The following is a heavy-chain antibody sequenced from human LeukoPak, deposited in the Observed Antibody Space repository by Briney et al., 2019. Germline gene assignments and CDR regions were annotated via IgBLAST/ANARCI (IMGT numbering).Heavy chain of an antibody. CDR1: GFTFGDYS. D-gene: IGHD3-10*02. Sequence: NPGGSLRLSCTTFGFTFGDYSMSWFRQAPGKGLEWVSYISSSGSTIYYADSVKGRFTISRDNAKNSLYLQMNSLRAEDTAVYYCAELGITMIGGVWGKGTTVTISS. CDR2: ISSSGSTI. CDR3: AELGITMIGGV. J-gene: IGHJ6*04. V-gene: IGHV3-11*04.